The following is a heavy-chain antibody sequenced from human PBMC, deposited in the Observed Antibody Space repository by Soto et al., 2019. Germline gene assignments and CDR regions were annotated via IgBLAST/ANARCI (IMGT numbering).Heavy chain of an antibody. J-gene: IGHJ4*02. D-gene: IGHD3-3*01. Sequence: QVQLVESGGGVVQPGRSLRLSCAASGFTFSSYAMHWVRQAPGKGLEWVAVISYDGSNKYYADSVKGRFTISRDNSKNTLYLQMNSLRAEDTAVYYYARGLPGYDFRPVFAGAFDYWGQGTLVTVSS. V-gene: IGHV3-30-3*01. CDR3: ARGLPGYDFRPVFAGAFDY. CDR1: GFTFSSYA. CDR2: ISYDGSNK.